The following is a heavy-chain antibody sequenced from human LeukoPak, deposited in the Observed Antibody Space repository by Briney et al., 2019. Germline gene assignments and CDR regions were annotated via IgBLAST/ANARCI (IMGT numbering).Heavy chain of an antibody. V-gene: IGHV1-69*13. D-gene: IGHD3-22*01. CDR2: IIPIFGTA. CDR3: ARPTLYYDSSGYYFQH. J-gene: IGHJ1*01. CDR1: GGTFSSYA. Sequence: SVKVSCKASGGTFSSYAISWVRQAPGQGLEWMGGIIPIFGTANYAQKFQGRVTITADESTSTAYMELSSLRSEDTAVYYCARPTLYYDSSGYYFQHWGQGTLVTVSS.